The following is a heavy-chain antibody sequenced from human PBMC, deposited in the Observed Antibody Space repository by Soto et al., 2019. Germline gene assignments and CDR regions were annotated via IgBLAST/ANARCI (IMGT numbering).Heavy chain of an antibody. CDR3: ARGGRQQLVISWFDP. D-gene: IGHD6-13*01. J-gene: IGHJ5*02. V-gene: IGHV3-33*01. Sequence: QVQLVESGGGVVQPGRSLRLSCAASGFTFSSYGMHWVRQAPGKGLEWVAVIWYDGSNKYYADSVKGRFTISRDNSKNTLYLQMNSLRAEATAVYYYARGGRQQLVISWFDPWGQGTLVTVSS. CDR1: GFTFSSYG. CDR2: IWYDGSNK.